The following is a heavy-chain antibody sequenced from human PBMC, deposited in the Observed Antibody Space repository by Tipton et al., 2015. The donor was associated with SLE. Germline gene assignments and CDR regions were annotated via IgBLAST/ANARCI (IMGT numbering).Heavy chain of an antibody. D-gene: IGHD1-26*01. Sequence: SLRLSCVASGFSFNDFSMNWVRQAPGKGLEWVSSISSSSSNIYYADSVKGRFTISRDDSKNTLYLKMNDLRGEDTARYYCARGAGASGDWGQGTQVTVSS. V-gene: IGHV3-21*01. CDR2: ISSSSSNI. J-gene: IGHJ4*02. CDR3: ARGAGASGD. CDR1: GFSFNDFS.